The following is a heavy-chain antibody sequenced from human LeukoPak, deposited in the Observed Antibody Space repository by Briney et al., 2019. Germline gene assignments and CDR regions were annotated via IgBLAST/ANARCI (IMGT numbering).Heavy chain of an antibody. CDR2: IIPILGIA. V-gene: IGHV1-69*04. Sequence: SVKVSCKASGGTFSSYAISWVRQAPGQGLEWMGRIIPILGIANYAQKFQGRVTITADKSTSTAYMELSSLRSEDTAVYYCASVLGYCSGGSPRDYYYGMDVWGQGTTVTVSS. CDR1: GGTFSSYA. CDR3: ASVLGYCSGGSPRDYYYGMDV. D-gene: IGHD2-15*01. J-gene: IGHJ6*02.